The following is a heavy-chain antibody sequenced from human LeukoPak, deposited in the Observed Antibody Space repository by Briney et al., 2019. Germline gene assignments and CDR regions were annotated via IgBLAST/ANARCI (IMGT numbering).Heavy chain of an antibody. CDR2: IYPGDSDT. CDR3: ARRGEAMDPFDY. J-gene: IGHJ4*02. V-gene: IGHV5-51*01. CDR1: GYSFINYW. D-gene: IGHD5-18*01. Sequence: GESLKISCKGSGYSFINYWIAWARQMPGKGLEWMGIIYPGDSDTRYSPSFQGQVTISADKSISAAYLQWSSLKASDTAIYYCARRGEAMDPFDYWGQGTLVTVSS.